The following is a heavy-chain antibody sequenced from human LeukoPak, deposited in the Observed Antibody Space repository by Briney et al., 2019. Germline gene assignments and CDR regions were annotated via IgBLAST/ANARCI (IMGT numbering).Heavy chain of an antibody. D-gene: IGHD4-23*01. CDR3: AIGGLTPLDAFDI. Sequence: PSQTLSLTCAVSGGSISSGGYSWSWIRQPPGKGLEWIGEINHSGSTNYNPSLKSRVTISVDTSKNQFSLKLSSVTAADTAVYYCAIGGLTPLDAFDIWGQGTMVTVSS. CDR2: INHSGST. CDR1: GGSISSGGYS. V-gene: IGHV4-30-2*01. J-gene: IGHJ3*02.